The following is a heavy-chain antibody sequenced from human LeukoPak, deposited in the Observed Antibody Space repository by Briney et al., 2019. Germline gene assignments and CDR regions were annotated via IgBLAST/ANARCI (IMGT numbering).Heavy chain of an antibody. J-gene: IGHJ4*02. CDR2: ISSSSSYI. D-gene: IGHD1-26*01. CDR1: GFTFSSYS. Sequence: GGSLRLTCAASGFTFSSYSMNWVRQAPGKGLEWVSSISSSSSYIYYADSVKGRFTISRDNAKNSLYLQMNSLRAEDTAVYYCARDKLGIQFDYWGQGTLVTVSS. V-gene: IGHV3-21*01. CDR3: ARDKLGIQFDY.